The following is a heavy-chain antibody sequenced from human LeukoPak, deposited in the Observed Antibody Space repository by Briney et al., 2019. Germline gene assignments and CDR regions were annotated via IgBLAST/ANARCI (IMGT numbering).Heavy chain of an antibody. CDR1: GGSFSGYY. Sequence: SETPSLTCAVYGGSFSGYYWSRIRQPPGKGLEWIGEINHSGSTNYNPSLKSRVTISVDTSKNQFSLKLSSVTAADTAVYYCARGPNLSVAATQDFDYWGQGTLVTVSS. CDR2: INHSGST. CDR3: ARGPNLSVAATQDFDY. D-gene: IGHD2-15*01. V-gene: IGHV4-34*01. J-gene: IGHJ4*02.